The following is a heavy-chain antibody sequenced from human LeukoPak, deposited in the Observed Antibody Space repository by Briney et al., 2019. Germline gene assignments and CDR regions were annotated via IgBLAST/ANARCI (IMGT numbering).Heavy chain of an antibody. CDR1: GYTFTSYY. J-gene: IGHJ4*02. D-gene: IGHD6-19*01. V-gene: IGHV1-46*01. CDR2: INPSGGST. CDR3: ARILAVAGTDTDY. Sequence: ASVKVSCKASGYTFTSYYMHWVQQAPGQGLEWMGIINPSGGSTSYAQKFQGRVTMTRDMSTSTVYMELGSLRSEDTAVYYCARILAVAGTDTDYWGQGTLVTVSS.